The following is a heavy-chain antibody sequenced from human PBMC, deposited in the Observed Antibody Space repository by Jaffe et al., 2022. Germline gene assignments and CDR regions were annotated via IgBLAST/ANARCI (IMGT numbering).Heavy chain of an antibody. CDR2: IRYDASNK. D-gene: IGHD4-4*01. CDR1: GFTFSNYG. J-gene: IGHJ4*02. CDR3: AKATVLAGKPYFDY. V-gene: IGHV3-30*02. Sequence: QVQLVESGGGVVQPGGSLRLSCAGSGFTFSNYGIHWVRQAPGKGLEWVAFIRYDASNKDYADPVRGRFTISRDNSKNTVYLQVNSLRAEDTAVYYCAKATVLAGKPYFDYWGQGTLVTVSS.